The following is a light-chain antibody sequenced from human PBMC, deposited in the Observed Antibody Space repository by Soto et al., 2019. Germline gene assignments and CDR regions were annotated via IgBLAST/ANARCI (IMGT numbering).Light chain of an antibody. CDR1: SSNIGSNT. CDR2: SNN. J-gene: IGLJ3*02. CDR3: AAWDDSLNGWV. V-gene: IGLV1-44*01. Sequence: QIVLTQPPSASGTPGQRVTISCSGSSSNIGSNTVNWYQQLPGTAPKLLIYSNNQRPSGVPDRFSGSKSGTSASLAISGLQSEDEADYYCAAWDDSLNGWVFGGGTKLTVL.